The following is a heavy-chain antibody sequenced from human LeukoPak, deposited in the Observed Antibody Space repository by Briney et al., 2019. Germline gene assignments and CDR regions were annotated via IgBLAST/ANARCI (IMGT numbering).Heavy chain of an antibody. Sequence: GGSLRLSCAASGFTVSSNYMSWVRQAPGKGMVWVSVIYTGVSTYYADSVRGRFAISRDNSKNTLYLQMNSLRAEDTAVYYCARVRPHPIIDVWGKGTTVTVSS. CDR3: ARVRPHPIIDV. CDR1: GFTVSSNY. D-gene: IGHD6-6*01. J-gene: IGHJ6*03. CDR2: IYTGVST. V-gene: IGHV3-53*01.